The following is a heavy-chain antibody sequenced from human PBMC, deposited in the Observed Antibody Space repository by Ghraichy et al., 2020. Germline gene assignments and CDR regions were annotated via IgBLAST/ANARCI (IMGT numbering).Heavy chain of an antibody. V-gene: IGHV3-21*01. CDR2: ISSSSSYI. D-gene: IGHD5-18*01. J-gene: IGHJ6*03. Sequence: GGSLRLSCAASGFTFSSYSMNWVRQAPGKGLEWVSSISSSSSYIYYADSVKGRFTISRDNAKNSLYLQMNSLRAEDTAVYYCARPGGYSYVRGGDYYMDVWGKGTTVTVSS. CDR1: GFTFSSYS. CDR3: ARPGGYSYVRGGDYYMDV.